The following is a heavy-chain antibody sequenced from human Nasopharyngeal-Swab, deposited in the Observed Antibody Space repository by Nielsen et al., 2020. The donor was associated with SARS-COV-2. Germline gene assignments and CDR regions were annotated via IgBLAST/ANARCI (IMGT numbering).Heavy chain of an antibody. CDR3: AREGRYCSGGSCKDYYYYYMDV. Sequence: SQTLSLTCAISGDSVSSNSAAWNWIRQSPSRGLEWLGRTNYRSKWYNDYAVSVKSRITINPDTSKNQFSLQLNSVTPEDTAVYYCAREGRYCSGGSCKDYYYYYMDVWGKGTTVTVSS. CDR1: GDSVSSNSAA. J-gene: IGHJ6*03. V-gene: IGHV6-1*01. D-gene: IGHD2-15*01. CDR2: TNYRSKWYN.